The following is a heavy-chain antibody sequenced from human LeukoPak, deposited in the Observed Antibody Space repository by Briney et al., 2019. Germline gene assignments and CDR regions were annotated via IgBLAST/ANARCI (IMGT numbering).Heavy chain of an antibody. D-gene: IGHD3-9*01. CDR3: ARSGTLTGYLF. CDR2: IYYSGNT. CDR1: GGSISSYY. J-gene: IGHJ4*02. V-gene: IGHV4-59*01. Sequence: PETLSLTCTVSGGSISSYYWSWIRQAPGKGLEWIGYIYYSGNTNYNPSLQSRVTISVDTSKNQFSLKLSSVTAADTAVYYCARSGTLTGYLFWGQGTLVTVSS.